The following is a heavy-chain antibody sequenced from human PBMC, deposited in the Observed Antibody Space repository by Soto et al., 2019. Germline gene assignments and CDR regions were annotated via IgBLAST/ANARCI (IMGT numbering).Heavy chain of an antibody. J-gene: IGHJ4*02. D-gene: IGHD3-16*01. CDR2: IYFNGNT. CDR3: ASVTFGGVVLAH. CDR1: AASFSKYY. V-gene: IGHV4-59*01. Sequence: SETLSLTCTVSAASFSKYYWSWIRQPPGKGLEWIGYIYFNGNTNYNPSLKRRVTISIDTSKKQISLNRTSVTDADTAVYYCASVTFGGVVLAHWGQGTLVTVSS.